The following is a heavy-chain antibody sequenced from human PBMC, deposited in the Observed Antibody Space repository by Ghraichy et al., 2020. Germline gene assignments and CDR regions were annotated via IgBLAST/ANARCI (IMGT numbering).Heavy chain of an antibody. CDR1: GGSFSGYY. Sequence: SQTLSLTCAVYGGSFSGYYWSWIRQPPGKGLEWIGEINHSGSTNYNPSLKSRVTISVDTSKNQFSLKLSSVTAADTAVYYCARRRPKMATIISNFFRPSDYFDYWGQGTLVTVSS. CDR3: ARRRPKMATIISNFFRPSDYFDY. CDR2: INHSGST. D-gene: IGHD5-24*01. V-gene: IGHV4-34*01. J-gene: IGHJ4*02.